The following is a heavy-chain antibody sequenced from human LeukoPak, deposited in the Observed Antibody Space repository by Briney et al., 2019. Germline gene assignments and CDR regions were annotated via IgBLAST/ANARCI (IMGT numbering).Heavy chain of an antibody. J-gene: IGHJ4*02. CDR3: ARGLYGDYYFDY. CDR2: INHSGST. Sequence: SETLSLTCAVYGGSFSGYYWSWIRQPPGKGLEWIGEINHSGSTNYNPSLKSRVTISVDTSKNQFPLKLSSVTAADTAVYYCARGLYGDYYFDYWGQGTLVTVSS. V-gene: IGHV4-34*01. CDR1: GGSFSGYY. D-gene: IGHD4-17*01.